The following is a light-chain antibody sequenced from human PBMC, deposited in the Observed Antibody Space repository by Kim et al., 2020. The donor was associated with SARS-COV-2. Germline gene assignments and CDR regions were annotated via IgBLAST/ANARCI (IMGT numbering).Light chain of an antibody. CDR3: GTWDSSLSAGGV. CDR1: RSNIGINS. CDR2: DND. J-gene: IGLJ3*02. Sequence: QSVLTQPPSVSAAPGQKVTISCSGSRSNIGINSVSWYQHLPGIAPKLLIYDNDKRPSGIPDRFSGSKSGTSATLDITGLQTGDEADYYCGTWDSSLSAGGVFGGGTKLTVL. V-gene: IGLV1-51*01.